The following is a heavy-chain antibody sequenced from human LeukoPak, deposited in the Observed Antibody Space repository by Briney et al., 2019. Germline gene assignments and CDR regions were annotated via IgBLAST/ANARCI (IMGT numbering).Heavy chain of an antibody. J-gene: IGHJ4*02. CDR3: ARDSGHWGGSYEDY. CDR1: GYTFTGYY. Sequence: ASVKVSCKASGYTFTGYYMHWVRQAPGQELEWMGWISAYNGNTNYAQKLQGRVIMTTDTSTSTAYMELRSLRSDDTAVYYCARDSGHWGGSYEDYWGQGTLVTVSS. V-gene: IGHV1-18*04. D-gene: IGHD1-26*01. CDR2: ISAYNGNT.